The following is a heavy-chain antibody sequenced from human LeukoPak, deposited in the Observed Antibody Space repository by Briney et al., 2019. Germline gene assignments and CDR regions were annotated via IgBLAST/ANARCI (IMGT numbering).Heavy chain of an antibody. J-gene: IGHJ6*02. V-gene: IGHV3-66*01. Sequence: GGSLGLSCAASGFTVSSNYMSWVRQAPGKGLEWVSVIYSGGSTYYADSVKGRFTISRDNSKNTLYLQMDSLRAEDTAVYYCARDAGGYYNGMDVWGQGTTVTVSS. CDR3: ARDAGGYYNGMDV. CDR2: IYSGGST. D-gene: IGHD3-10*01. CDR1: GFTVSSNY.